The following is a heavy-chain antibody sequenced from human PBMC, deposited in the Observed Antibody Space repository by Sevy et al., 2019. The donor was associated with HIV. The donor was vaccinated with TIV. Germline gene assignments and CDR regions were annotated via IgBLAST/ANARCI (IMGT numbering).Heavy chain of an antibody. CDR3: AKSFLAAVPTYYYYGMDV. D-gene: IGHD3-16*01. J-gene: IGHJ6*02. CDR2: ISYDGSNK. CDR1: GFTFSSYG. Sequence: GGSLRLSCAASGFTFSSYGMHWVRQAPGKGLEWVAVISYDGSNKYYADSVKGRFTISRDNSKNTLYLQMNSLRAEDTAVYYCAKSFLAAVPTYYYYGMDVWGQRTTVTASS. V-gene: IGHV3-30*18.